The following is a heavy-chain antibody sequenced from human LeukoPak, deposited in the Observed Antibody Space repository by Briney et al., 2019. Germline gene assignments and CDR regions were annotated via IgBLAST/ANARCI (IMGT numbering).Heavy chain of an antibody. V-gene: IGHV4-39*02. CDR2: IYYSGST. J-gene: IGHJ4*02. D-gene: IGHD1-14*01. Sequence: SETLSLTCTVSGGPISSSSYYWGWIRQPPGKGLEWIGSIYYSGSTYYNPSLKSRVTISVDTSKNQFSLKLSSVTAADTAVYYCATDVNPNYFDYWGQGTLVTASS. CDR3: ATDVNPNYFDY. CDR1: GGPISSSSYY.